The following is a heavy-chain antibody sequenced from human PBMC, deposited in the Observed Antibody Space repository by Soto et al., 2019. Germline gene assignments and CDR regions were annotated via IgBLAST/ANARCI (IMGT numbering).Heavy chain of an antibody. V-gene: IGHV3-21*01. D-gene: IGHD4-17*01. J-gene: IGHJ1*01. CDR2: ISSSSSYI. CDR1: GFTFSSYS. Sequence: EVQLVESGGGLVKPGGSLRLSCAASGFTFSSYSMNWVRQAPGKGLEWVSSISSSSSYIYYADSVKGRFTISSDNAKNSLYLQMNSLRAEDTAVYYCAGQGYGDYVPVFQLWGQGTLVTVSS. CDR3: AGQGYGDYVPVFQL.